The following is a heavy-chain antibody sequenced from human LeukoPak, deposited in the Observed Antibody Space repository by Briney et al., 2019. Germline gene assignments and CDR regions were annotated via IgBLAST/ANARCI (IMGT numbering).Heavy chain of an antibody. Sequence: PSETLSLTCTVSGGSISSYYWSWIRQPPGKGLEWIGYIYYSGSTNYNPSLKSRVTISLDTSKNHFSLKLNSVTATDTAVYYCAREVITMVRGVDYWGQGILVTVSS. V-gene: IGHV4-59*12. CDR3: AREVITMVRGVDY. J-gene: IGHJ4*02. CDR1: GGSISSYY. CDR2: IYYSGST. D-gene: IGHD3-10*01.